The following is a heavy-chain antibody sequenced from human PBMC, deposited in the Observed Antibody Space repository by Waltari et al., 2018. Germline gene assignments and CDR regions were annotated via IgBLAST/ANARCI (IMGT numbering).Heavy chain of an antibody. Sequence: QVTLRESGPALVKPTQTLTLTCTFSGFPLSTREMCVSWIRQPPGKPREWLAGIDWDDDKYYSTTLKTRLMSKDTSKNQVVLTMTNMEPVDTATYYCARSLIAARPDYYYYYMDVWGKGTTVTVSS. CDR2: IDWDDDK. V-gene: IGHV2-70*15. D-gene: IGHD6-6*01. CDR3: ARSLIAARPDYYYYYMDV. CDR1: GFPLSTREMC. J-gene: IGHJ6*03.